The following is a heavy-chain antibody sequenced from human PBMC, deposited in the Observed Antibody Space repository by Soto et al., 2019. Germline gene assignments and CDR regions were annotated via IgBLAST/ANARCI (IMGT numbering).Heavy chain of an antibody. J-gene: IGHJ4*02. CDR2: INHSGGT. V-gene: IGHV4-34*01. CDR1: GGSFSGYY. D-gene: IGHD3-22*01. Sequence: QEQLQQWGAGLLKPSETLSLTCAVYGGSFSGYYCSWNRQPPGKGLEWIGEINHSGGTNYNPSLKSRVTISVDTSKNQFSLKLSSVTAADTAVYYCAMAYYDSSGNHIPRDYWGQGTLVTVSS. CDR3: AMAYYDSSGNHIPRDY.